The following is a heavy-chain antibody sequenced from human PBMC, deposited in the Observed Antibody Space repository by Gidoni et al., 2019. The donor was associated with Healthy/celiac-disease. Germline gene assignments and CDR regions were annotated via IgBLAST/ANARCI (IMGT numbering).Heavy chain of an antibody. D-gene: IGHD3-22*01. CDR2: IWYDGSNK. CDR3: AREPHYYDSSGYHVAYYFDY. V-gene: IGHV3-33*01. Sequence: QVQLVESGGGVVQPGRSLRLSCAASGFTFSSYGMHWVRQAPGKGLEWVAVIWYDGSNKYYADSVKGRFTISRDNSKNTLYLQMNSLRAEDTAVYYCAREPHYYDSSGYHVAYYFDYWGQGTLVTVSS. CDR1: GFTFSSYG. J-gene: IGHJ4*02.